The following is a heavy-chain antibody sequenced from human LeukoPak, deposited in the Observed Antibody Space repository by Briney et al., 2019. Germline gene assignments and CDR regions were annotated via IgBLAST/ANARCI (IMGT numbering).Heavy chain of an antibody. CDR1: GGSISSGGYY. CDR2: IYYSGST. V-gene: IGHV4-31*03. J-gene: IGHJ4*02. CDR3: ARGSYDYVWGSYRAIPVYFDY. Sequence: SETLSLTCTVSGGSISSGGYYWSWIRQHPGKGLEWIGYIYYSGSTYYNPSLKSRVTISVDTSKNQFSLKLSSVTAADTAVYYCARGSYDYVWGSYRAIPVYFDYWGQGTLVTVSS. D-gene: IGHD3-16*02.